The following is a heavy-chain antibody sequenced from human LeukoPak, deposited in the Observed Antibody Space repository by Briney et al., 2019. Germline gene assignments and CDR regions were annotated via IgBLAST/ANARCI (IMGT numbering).Heavy chain of an antibody. Sequence: ASETLSLTCDVYGGSFSGYYWNWIRQPPGKGPEWIGEINHSGTTNYNPSLKSRVTISVDTSKIQFSLNLTSVTAGDTVVYYCARGLRGYGGDLWGQGTLVTV. J-gene: IGHJ5*02. CDR1: GGSFSGYY. V-gene: IGHV4-34*01. CDR3: ARGLRGYGGDL. CDR2: INHSGTT. D-gene: IGHD2-15*01.